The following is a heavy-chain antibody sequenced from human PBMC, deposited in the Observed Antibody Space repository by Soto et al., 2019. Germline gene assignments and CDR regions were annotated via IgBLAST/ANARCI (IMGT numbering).Heavy chain of an antibody. D-gene: IGHD3-10*01. CDR1: GGSISSYY. V-gene: IGHV4-59*01. CDR2: IYYSGST. Sequence: SETLSLTCTVSGGSISSYYWSWIRQPPGKGLEWIGYIYYSGSTNYNPSLKSRVTISVDTSKNQFSLKLSSVTAADTAVYYCARADLCYGWGSLNLLKDYYYAMDVWGQVTMGTVS. CDR3: ARADLCYGWGSLNLLKDYYYAMDV. J-gene: IGHJ6*02.